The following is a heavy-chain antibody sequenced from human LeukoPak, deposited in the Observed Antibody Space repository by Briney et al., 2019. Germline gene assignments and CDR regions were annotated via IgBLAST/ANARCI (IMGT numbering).Heavy chain of an antibody. CDR2: IKQDGGEK. CDR3: ARHGSMTLIRGRLRYYYMDV. CDR1: GFTFSSYW. Sequence: PGGSLRLSCAASGFTFSSYWMSWVRQAPGKGLEWVAIIKQDGGEKYYLDSVKGRFTISRDNAKNSLYLQMNSLRVEDTAVYYCARHGSMTLIRGRLRYYYMDVWGKGTTVTISS. D-gene: IGHD3-10*01. V-gene: IGHV3-7*01. J-gene: IGHJ6*03.